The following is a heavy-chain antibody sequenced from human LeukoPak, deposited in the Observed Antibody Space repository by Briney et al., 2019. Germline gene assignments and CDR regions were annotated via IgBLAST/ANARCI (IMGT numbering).Heavy chain of an antibody. CDR2: IYTSGST. J-gene: IGHJ5*02. CDR1: GVSISSYY. Sequence: SETLSLTCTVSGVSISSYYWSWIRQPAGKGLEWIGRIYTSGSTNYNPSLKSRVTMSVDTSKNQFSLKLSSVTAADTAAYYCARDPRYCSSTSCYGTWFDPWGQGTLVTVSS. D-gene: IGHD2-2*01. V-gene: IGHV4-4*07. CDR3: ARDPRYCSSTSCYGTWFDP.